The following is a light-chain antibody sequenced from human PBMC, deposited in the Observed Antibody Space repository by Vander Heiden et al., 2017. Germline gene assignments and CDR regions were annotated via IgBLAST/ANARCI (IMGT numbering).Light chain of an antibody. Sequence: GQSITISCTGTSSDVGGYNYVSWYQQHPGKAPKLMIYDVSNRPSGVSNRFSGSKSGNTASLTISGLQAEGEADYYCSSYTSSSTPVVFGGGTKLTVL. CDR2: DVS. V-gene: IGLV2-14*04. CDR3: SSYTSSSTPVV. CDR1: SSDVGGYNY. J-gene: IGLJ3*02.